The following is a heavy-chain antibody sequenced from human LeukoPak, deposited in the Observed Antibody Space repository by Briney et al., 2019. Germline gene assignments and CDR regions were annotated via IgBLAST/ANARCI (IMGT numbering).Heavy chain of an antibody. J-gene: IGHJ5*02. V-gene: IGHV3-33*01. Sequence: GGSLRLSCAASGFTFSSYGMHWVRQAPGEGLEWVAVIWYDGSNKYYADSVKGRFTISRDNSKNTLYLQMNSLRAEDTAVYYCARDGGIAAAGHNWFDPWGQGTLVTVSS. CDR2: IWYDGSNK. CDR1: GFTFSSYG. D-gene: IGHD6-13*01. CDR3: ARDGGIAAAGHNWFDP.